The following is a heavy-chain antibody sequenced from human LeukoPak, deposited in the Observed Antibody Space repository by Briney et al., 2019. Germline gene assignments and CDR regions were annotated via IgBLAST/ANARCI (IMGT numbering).Heavy chain of an antibody. J-gene: IGHJ4*02. CDR3: ARLDAYSSSWYFFDY. V-gene: IGHV4-59*08. CDR2: IYYSGST. CDR1: GGSISSYY. D-gene: IGHD6-13*01. Sequence: SETLSLTCTVSGGSISSYYWSWIRQPPGKGLEWIGYIYYSGSTNYNPSLKSRVTISVDTSKNQFSLKLSSVTAADTAVYYCARLDAYSSSWYFFDYWGQGTLVTVSS.